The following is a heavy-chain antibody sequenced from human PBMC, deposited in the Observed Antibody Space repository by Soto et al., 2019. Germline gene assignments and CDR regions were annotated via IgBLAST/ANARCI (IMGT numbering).Heavy chain of an antibody. D-gene: IGHD6-6*01. V-gene: IGHV3-23*01. Sequence: EVQLLESGGGLVQPGESPRLSCAASGFTFSSYAMSWVRQAPGRGLEWVSIISGNGGSTYYAASVKGRFTISRDNTKNTMYLQMDSLTAKDTAVYYCAKGSEFSNSYTLDFDFWGQGALVTVSS. CDR3: AKGSEFSNSYTLDFDF. CDR2: ISGNGGST. CDR1: GFTFSSYA. J-gene: IGHJ4*02.